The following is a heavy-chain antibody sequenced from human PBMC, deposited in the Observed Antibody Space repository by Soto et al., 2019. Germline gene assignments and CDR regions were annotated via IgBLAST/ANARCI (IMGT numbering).Heavy chain of an antibody. Sequence: QVQLVESGGGVVQPGRSLRLSCAASGFTFRSYAMHWVRQAPGKGLECVAVISYDGSNKFYRDYVKGRFTISRDNSKNTLYLQINSLRYEDTAVYYCERGDREDIAVVVGVRPGEYGVDVWGQGTTVTVSS. CDR3: ERGDREDIAVVVGVRPGEYGVDV. CDR1: GFTFRSYA. V-gene: IGHV3-30-3*01. CDR2: ISYDGSNK. J-gene: IGHJ6*02. D-gene: IGHD2-15*01.